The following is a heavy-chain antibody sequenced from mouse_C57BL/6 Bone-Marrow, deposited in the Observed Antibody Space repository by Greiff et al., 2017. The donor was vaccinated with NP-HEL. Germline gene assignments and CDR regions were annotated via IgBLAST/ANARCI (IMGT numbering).Heavy chain of an antibody. V-gene: IGHV1-81*01. CDR3: ARQGRFFAY. D-gene: IGHD3-3*01. Sequence: QVQLQQSGAELARPFASVNLSCNSSFSPFPLSFLLFFPPLPFPVLSCIVSLYPLLFPPYYNEKFKGKATLTADKSSSTAYMELRSLTSEDSAVYFCARQGRFFAYWGQGTLVTVSA. J-gene: IGHJ3*01. CDR2: LYPLLFPP. CDR1: FSPFPLSF.